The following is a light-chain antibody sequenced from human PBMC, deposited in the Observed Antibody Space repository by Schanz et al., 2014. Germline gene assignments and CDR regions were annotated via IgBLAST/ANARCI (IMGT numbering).Light chain of an antibody. CDR3: AAWDDSLNGVV. Sequence: QSALTQPASVSGSPGQSITISCTGTSSDIGGYNYVSWYQQHPGKAPKVMIFDVSNRPSGVSNRFSGSKSGNTASLTISGLQTEDEADYYCAAWDDSLNGVVFGGGTKVTVL. CDR1: SSDIGGYNY. V-gene: IGLV2-14*03. J-gene: IGLJ2*01. CDR2: DVS.